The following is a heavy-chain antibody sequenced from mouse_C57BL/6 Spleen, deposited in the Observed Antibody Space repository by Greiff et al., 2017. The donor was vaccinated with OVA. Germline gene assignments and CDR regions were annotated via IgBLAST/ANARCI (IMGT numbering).Heavy chain of an antibody. V-gene: IGHV1-53*01. D-gene: IGHD1-1*01. CDR1: GYTFTSYW. CDR3: ARGVFITTVVAYYYAMDY. J-gene: IGHJ4*01. CDR2: INPSNGGT. Sequence: QVQLQQPGTELVKPGASVKLSCKASGYTFTSYWMHWVKQRPGQGLEWIGNINPSNGGTNYNEKFKSKATLTVDKSSSTAYMQLSSLTSEDSAVYYCARGVFITTVVAYYYAMDYWGQGTSVTVSS.